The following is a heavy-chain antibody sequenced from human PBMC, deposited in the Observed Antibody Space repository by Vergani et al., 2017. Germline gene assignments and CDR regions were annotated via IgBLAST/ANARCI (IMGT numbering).Heavy chain of an antibody. V-gene: IGHV4-59*01. Sequence: QVQLQESGPGLVKPSEPLSLPCTVSGGSISSYYWSWIRQPPGKGLEWIGYIYYSGSTKYNPSLKSRVTISVDTSKNQFSLKLSSVTAADTAVYYCAREPTETFWFDYWGQGTLVTVSS. CDR2: IYYSGST. CDR3: AREPTETFWFDY. CDR1: GGSISSYY. J-gene: IGHJ4*02. D-gene: IGHD4-11*01.